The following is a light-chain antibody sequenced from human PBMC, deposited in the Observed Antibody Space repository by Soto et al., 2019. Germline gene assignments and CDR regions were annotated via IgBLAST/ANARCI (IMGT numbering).Light chain of an antibody. CDR2: DVN. CDR3: NSYSTSTSYV. Sequence: QSALTQPASVSGSPGQSITISCTGTSSNVGAYDYVSWYQQHPGKAPNLMIYDVNNRPSGVSRRFSGSKSGNTASLTISGFQAEDEADYYCNSYSTSTSYVFVTGYKVTVL. J-gene: IGLJ1*01. V-gene: IGLV2-14*01. CDR1: SSNVGAYDY.